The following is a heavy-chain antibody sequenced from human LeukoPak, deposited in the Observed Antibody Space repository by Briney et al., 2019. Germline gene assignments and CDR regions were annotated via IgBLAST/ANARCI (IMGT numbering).Heavy chain of an antibody. Sequence: ASVKVSCKASGYTFTGYYMHWVRQAPGQGLEWMGWINPNSGGTNYAQKFQGRVTMTRDTSISTAYMELSRLRSDDTAVYYCARGHYYDSSGYYYVDAFDIWGQGTMVTVSS. V-gene: IGHV1-2*02. D-gene: IGHD3-22*01. J-gene: IGHJ3*02. CDR1: GYTFTGYY. CDR2: INPNSGGT. CDR3: ARGHYYDSSGYYYVDAFDI.